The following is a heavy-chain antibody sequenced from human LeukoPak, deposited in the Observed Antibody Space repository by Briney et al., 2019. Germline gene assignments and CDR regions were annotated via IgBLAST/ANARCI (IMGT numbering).Heavy chain of an antibody. V-gene: IGHV5-51*01. CDR3: ALNPRGYCSGGSCYIGY. Sequence: GASLQISCEGSGSIFANYWIGWVRQVPGKVLEWMRIISPSDSNTRYNPSFQGQVPISADKSISTAYLQWSSLKASDTAMYYCALNPRGYCSGGSCYIGYWGQGTLVTVSS. CDR2: ISPSDSNT. J-gene: IGHJ4*02. D-gene: IGHD2-15*01. CDR1: GSIFANYW.